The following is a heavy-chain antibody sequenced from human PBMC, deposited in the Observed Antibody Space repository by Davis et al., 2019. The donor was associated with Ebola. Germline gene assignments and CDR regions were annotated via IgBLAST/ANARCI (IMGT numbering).Heavy chain of an antibody. CDR1: GFTFSSYS. J-gene: IGHJ4*02. V-gene: IGHV3-48*02. Sequence: GESLKISCAASGFTFSSYSMNWVRQAPGKGLEWVSYISSSSSTIYYADSVKGRFTISRDNAKNSLYLQMNSLRDEDTAVYYCARKSAMVRGVMLFDYWGQGTLVTVSS. CDR3: ARKSAMVRGVMLFDY. D-gene: IGHD3-10*01. CDR2: ISSSSSTI.